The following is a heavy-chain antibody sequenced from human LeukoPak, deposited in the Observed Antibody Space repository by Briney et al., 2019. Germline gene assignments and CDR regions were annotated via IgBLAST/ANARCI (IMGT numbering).Heavy chain of an antibody. CDR3: AREFTGYGNTDY. D-gene: IGHD5-12*01. Sequence: GGSLGLSCTAAGFSLSMYWMSWVRQAPGKGLEWVANIRSDGVEKYYVDSVRGRFTISTDTAKNTLYLQMNSLRADDTAVYYCAREFTGYGNTDYWGQGTLVTVSS. CDR2: IRSDGVEK. CDR1: GFSLSMYW. J-gene: IGHJ4*02. V-gene: IGHV3-7*03.